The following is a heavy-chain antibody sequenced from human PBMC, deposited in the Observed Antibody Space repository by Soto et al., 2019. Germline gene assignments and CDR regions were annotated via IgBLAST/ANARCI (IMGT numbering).Heavy chain of an antibody. V-gene: IGHV4-39*01. J-gene: IGHJ4*02. D-gene: IGHD4-17*01. CDR2: IYYSGST. CDR3: ARSYGDYVDY. Sequence: PSETLSLTCTFSCGSISSSSYYWGWIRQPPGKGLEWIGSIYYSGSTYYNPSLKSRVTISVDTSKNQFSLKLSSVTAADTAVYYCARSYGDYVDYWGQGTLVTVSS. CDR1: CGSISSSSYY.